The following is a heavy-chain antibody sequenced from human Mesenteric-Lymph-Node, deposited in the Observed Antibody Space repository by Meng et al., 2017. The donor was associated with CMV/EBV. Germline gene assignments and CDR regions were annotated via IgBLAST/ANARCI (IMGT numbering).Heavy chain of an antibody. CDR2: IRYDGSTK. V-gene: IGHV3-30*02. CDR1: GFTFSSYG. D-gene: IGHD4-17*01. CDR3: AKDVYGIHLHYIDY. Sequence: GGSLRLSCAASGFTFSSYGMHWVRQAPGKGLEWVAFIRYDGSTKYYGDSVKGRFTISRDNAKNSLYLQMNGLRGDDTALYFCAKDVYGIHLHYIDYWGQGALVTVSS. J-gene: IGHJ4*02.